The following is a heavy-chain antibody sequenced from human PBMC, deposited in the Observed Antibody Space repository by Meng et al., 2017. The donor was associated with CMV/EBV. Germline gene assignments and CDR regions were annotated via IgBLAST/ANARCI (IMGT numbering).Heavy chain of an antibody. V-gene: IGHV1-8*01. Sequence: ASVKVSCKASGYTFTSYDINWVRQATGQGLEWMGWMNPNSGNTGYAQKFQGRVALTRNTSISTAYMELSSLRSEDTAVYYCAKDLVIPLYSTPYYYGMDVWGQGTTVPSP. CDR2: MNPNSGNT. J-gene: IGHJ6*02. CDR1: GYTFTSYD. D-gene: IGHD4-11*01. CDR3: AKDLVIPLYSTPYYYGMDV.